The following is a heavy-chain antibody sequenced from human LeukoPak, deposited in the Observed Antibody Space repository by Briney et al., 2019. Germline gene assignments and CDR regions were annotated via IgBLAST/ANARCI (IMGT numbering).Heavy chain of an antibody. CDR2: IIPIFGTA. V-gene: IGHV1-69*13. Sequence: GASVKVSCKASEGTFSSYAISWVRQAPGQGLEWMGGIIPIFGTANYAQKFQGRVTITADESTSTAYMELSSLRSEDTAVYYCAGGPYYYDSSGYSYFNWFDPWGQGTLVTVSS. D-gene: IGHD3-22*01. CDR1: EGTFSSYA. J-gene: IGHJ5*02. CDR3: AGGPYYYDSSGYSYFNWFDP.